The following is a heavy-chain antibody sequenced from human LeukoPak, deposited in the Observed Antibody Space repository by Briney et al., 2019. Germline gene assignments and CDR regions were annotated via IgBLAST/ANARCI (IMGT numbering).Heavy chain of an antibody. D-gene: IGHD1-1*01. Sequence: SVKVSCKASGGTLNNYAINWVRQAPGQGLEWMGRIIPILGIAHYAQRFQGRVTITADESTSTAYMELSSLRSEDTAVYYCARGNEGLDPWGQGTLVTVSS. V-gene: IGHV1-69*04. CDR1: GGTLNNYA. J-gene: IGHJ5*02. CDR2: IIPILGIA. CDR3: ARGNEGLDP.